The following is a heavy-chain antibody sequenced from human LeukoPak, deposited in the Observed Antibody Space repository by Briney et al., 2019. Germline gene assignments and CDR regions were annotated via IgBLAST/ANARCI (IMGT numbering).Heavy chain of an antibody. Sequence: SETLSLTCTVSGGSISSYYWSWIRQPPGKGLEWIGYIYYSGSTNYNPSLKSRVTISVDTSKNQFSLKLGSVTAADTAVYYCARDDPSYGMDIWGQGTMVTVSS. D-gene: IGHD1-26*01. CDR2: IYYSGST. V-gene: IGHV4-59*01. CDR3: ARDDPSYGMDI. CDR1: GGSISSYY. J-gene: IGHJ3*02.